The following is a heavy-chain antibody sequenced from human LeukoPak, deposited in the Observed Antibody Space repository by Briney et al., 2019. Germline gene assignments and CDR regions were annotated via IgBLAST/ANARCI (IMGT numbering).Heavy chain of an antibody. V-gene: IGHV3-13*01. Sequence: GGSLRLSCAASGFTFSSYDMHWVCQATGKGLEWVSSISTAGDTYYLGSVKGRFTISRENAKNSLYLQMNSLRAGDTAVYYCARVRTDYMDVWGKGTTVTVSS. CDR3: ARVRTDYMDV. CDR1: GFTFSSYD. J-gene: IGHJ6*03. CDR2: ISTAGDT.